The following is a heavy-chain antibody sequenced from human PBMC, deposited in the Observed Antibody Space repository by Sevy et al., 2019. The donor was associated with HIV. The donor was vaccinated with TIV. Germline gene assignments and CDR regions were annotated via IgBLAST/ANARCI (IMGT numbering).Heavy chain of an antibody. V-gene: IGHV4-39*01. D-gene: IGHD1-26*01. CDR3: PRQRWELVRRVDS. Sequence: SETLSRTCSVSGGSISSSSYFWGWIRQTPGKGLEWIGSISYTWNTYYKPSLQSRFTISVDTSKNQFSLQLRSVTAADTAVYYCPRQRWELVRRVDSWGQGTLVNVSS. CDR2: ISYTWNT. J-gene: IGHJ5*01. CDR1: GGSISSSSYF.